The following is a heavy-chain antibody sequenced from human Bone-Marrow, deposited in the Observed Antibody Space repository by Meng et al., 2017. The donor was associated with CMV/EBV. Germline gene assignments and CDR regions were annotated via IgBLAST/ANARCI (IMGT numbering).Heavy chain of an antibody. V-gene: IGHV1-18*01. J-gene: IGHJ6*02. D-gene: IGHD3-3*01. Sequence: ASVKVFCKASGYTFTSFGISWVRQAPGQGLEWMGWISAYNGNTNYAQKLQGRVTMTTDTSTSTAYMELRSLRSDDTAVYYCARHISYYDFWSGYLRGSGMDVWGQGTTVTVSS. CDR1: GYTFTSFG. CDR2: ISAYNGNT. CDR3: ARHISYYDFWSGYLRGSGMDV.